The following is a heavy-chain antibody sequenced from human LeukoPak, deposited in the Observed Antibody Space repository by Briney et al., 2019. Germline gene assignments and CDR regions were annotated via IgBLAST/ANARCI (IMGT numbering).Heavy chain of an antibody. V-gene: IGHV3-23*01. D-gene: IGHD3-9*01. CDR2: ISGSGGST. CDR3: AKDQGTYYDILTGYYDTYYFDY. CDR1: GFTFSSYA. J-gene: IGHJ4*02. Sequence: GGSLRLSCAASGFTFSSYAMSWVRQAPGKGLEWVSGISGSGGSTYYADSVKGRFTISRDNSKNTLYLQMNSLRAEDTAVYYCAKDQGTYYDILTGYYDTYYFDYWGQGTLVTVSS.